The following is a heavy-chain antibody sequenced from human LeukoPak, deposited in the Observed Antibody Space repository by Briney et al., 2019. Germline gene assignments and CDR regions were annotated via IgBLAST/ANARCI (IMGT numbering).Heavy chain of an antibody. D-gene: IGHD2-2*01. J-gene: IGHJ4*02. CDR2: IIPIFGTA. V-gene: IGHV1-69*06. CDR1: GVTFSSNA. CDR3: ATDQPLIVPAASNRFEC. Sequence: SVKVSCKASGVTFSSNAMSWVRQAPGQGLEWMGSIIPIFGTANYAQNVQGRVTITADKSTSTAYMELSSLRSEDTAVYYCATDQPLIVPAASNRFECWGQGTLVTVSS.